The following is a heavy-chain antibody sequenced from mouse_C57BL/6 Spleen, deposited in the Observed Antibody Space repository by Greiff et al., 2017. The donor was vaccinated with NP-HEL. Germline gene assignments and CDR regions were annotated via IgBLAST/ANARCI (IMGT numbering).Heavy chain of an antibody. CDR2: IHPNSGST. CDR1: GYTFTSYW. D-gene: IGHD2-5*01. CDR3: ARDDYSNYVYYFDY. J-gene: IGHJ2*01. Sequence: QVQLQQPGAELVKPGASVKLSCKASGYTFTSYWMHWVKQRPGQGLEWIGMIHPNSGSTNYNEKFKSKATLTVDKSSSTAYMQLSSLTSEDSAVYYCARDDYSNYVYYFDYWGQGTTLTVSS. V-gene: IGHV1-64*01.